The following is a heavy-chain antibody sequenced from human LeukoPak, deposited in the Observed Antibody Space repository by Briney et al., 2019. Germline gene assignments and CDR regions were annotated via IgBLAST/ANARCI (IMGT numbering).Heavy chain of an antibody. V-gene: IGHV3-23*01. CDR3: AKQGFGR. J-gene: IGHJ4*02. Sequence: GGSLRLSCTASGFTLSSYAMSWVRQAPGEGLEWVSTISGSADNTNYAEAVKGRFTISRDNSKNTMYLQMNSLRAEDTAVYYCAKQGFGRWGQGTLVTVSS. D-gene: IGHD3-3*01. CDR1: GFTLSSYA. CDR2: ISGSADNT.